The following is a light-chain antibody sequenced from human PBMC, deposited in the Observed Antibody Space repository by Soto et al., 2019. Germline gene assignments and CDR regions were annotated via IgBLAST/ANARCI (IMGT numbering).Light chain of an antibody. CDR3: AAWDDSLSVLL. CDR1: SSNIGSNY. CDR2: RNN. V-gene: IGLV1-47*01. Sequence: QPVLTQPPSASGTPGQRVTISCSGSSSNIGSNYVYWHQQLPGTAPKLLVYRNNQRPSGVPDRFSGSKSGTSASLAISGLRSEDEADYYCAAWDDSLSVLLLGGGTKLTVL. J-gene: IGLJ3*02.